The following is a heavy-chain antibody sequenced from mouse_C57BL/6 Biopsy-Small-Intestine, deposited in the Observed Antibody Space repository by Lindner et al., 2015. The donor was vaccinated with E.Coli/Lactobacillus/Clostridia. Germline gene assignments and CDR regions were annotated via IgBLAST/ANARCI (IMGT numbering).Heavy chain of an antibody. V-gene: IGHV5-17*01. CDR3: ARDWYYFDY. D-gene: IGHD4-1*01. J-gene: IGHJ2*01. CDR1: GFTVSDYG. CDR2: ISSASNTI. Sequence: VQLQESGGGLVKPGGSLKLSCAASGFTVSDYGMHWVRQAPEKGLEWVAFISSASNTIYYADTVKGRFTISRDNAKNTLFLLMTSLRSEDTAIYYCARDWYYFDYWGQGTTLTVSS.